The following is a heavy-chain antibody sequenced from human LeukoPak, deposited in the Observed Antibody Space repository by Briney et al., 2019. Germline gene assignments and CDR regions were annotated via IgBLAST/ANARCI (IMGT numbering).Heavy chain of an antibody. Sequence: GGSLRLSCAASGFTFNNYWMNWVRQAPGKGLEWVADINQDGSETYYVDSVKGRFTVSRDNAKNSLFLQMNSLRAEDTAVYYCARVPRAADFGHWGQGTLVTVSS. CDR2: INQDGSET. CDR1: GFTFNNYW. CDR3: ARVPRAADFGH. V-gene: IGHV3-7*01. D-gene: IGHD6-13*01. J-gene: IGHJ4*02.